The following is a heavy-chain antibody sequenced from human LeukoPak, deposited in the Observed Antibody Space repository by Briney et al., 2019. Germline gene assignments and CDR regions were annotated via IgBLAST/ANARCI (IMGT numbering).Heavy chain of an antibody. J-gene: IGHJ4*02. CDR2: VSGSASNT. D-gene: IGHD4-17*01. CDR1: GFTFSNCA. V-gene: IGHV3-23*01. Sequence: GGSLRLSCAASGFTFSNCAMSWVCQAPGKGLEWVSTVSGSASNTYSADSVKGRFTISRDNSKNTVFLQMNSLRADDTAVYYCAKGFQTYGELSFDGWGQGTLVAVSS. CDR3: AKGFQTYGELSFDG.